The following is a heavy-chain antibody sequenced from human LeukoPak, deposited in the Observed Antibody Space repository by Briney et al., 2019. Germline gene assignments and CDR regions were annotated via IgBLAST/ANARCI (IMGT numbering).Heavy chain of an antibody. CDR1: GFTFDDYA. D-gene: IGHD3-10*01. V-gene: IGHV3-43*02. J-gene: IGHJ3*02. CDR2: ISGDGGST. CDR3: AIDRGDEDGPIDI. Sequence: GGPLRLSCAASGFTFDDYAMHWVRQAPGKGLEWVSLISGDGGSTYYADSVKGRFTISRDNSKNSLYLQMNSLRTEDTALYYCAIDRGDEDGPIDIWGQGTMVTVSS.